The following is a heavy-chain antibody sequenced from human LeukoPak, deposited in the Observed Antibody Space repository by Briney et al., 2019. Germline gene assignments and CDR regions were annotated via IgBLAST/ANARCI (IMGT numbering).Heavy chain of an antibody. CDR3: ARSISLGHHDF. V-gene: IGHV1-2*02. Sequence: ASMMVSCKASRYTFIGYYIQWVRQDPGQGLEWMGWINPSSGATNYAQRFQGRVTMTRDTSISTAYMELSSLRSDDTAVYYCARSISLGHHDFWGQGTLVTVSS. CDR2: INPSSGAT. J-gene: IGHJ4*02. CDR1: RYTFIGYY. D-gene: IGHD3-3*02.